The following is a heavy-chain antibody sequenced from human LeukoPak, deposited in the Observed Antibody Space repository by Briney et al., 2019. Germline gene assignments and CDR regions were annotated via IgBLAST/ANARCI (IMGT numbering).Heavy chain of an antibody. CDR2: IYYRGGT. Sequence: PSETLSLTCTVSGGSITGSTYYWGWIRQPPGKGLEWIGSIYYRGGTYYNPSLKSRVTISVDTSKNQFFLKLNSVTATDTAVYYCARLSFGELSWFGPWGRGTLVTVSS. CDR1: GGSITGSTYY. CDR3: ARLSFGELSWFGP. V-gene: IGHV4-39*01. J-gene: IGHJ5*02. D-gene: IGHD3-10*01.